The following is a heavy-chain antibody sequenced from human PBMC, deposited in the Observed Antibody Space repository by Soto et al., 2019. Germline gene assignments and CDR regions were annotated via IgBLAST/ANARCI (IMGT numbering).Heavy chain of an antibody. Sequence: PGGSLRLSCATSGFIFRIYDMSWVRQAPGKGLEWVSGISPTGGTTYYADSVKGRFTISRDNSGHTLFLTLKSLRVDDTAIYYCAKLAPDLSTATRYFDSWGQGALVTVSS. CDR3: AKLAPDLSTATRYFDS. CDR2: ISPTGGTT. J-gene: IGHJ4*03. D-gene: IGHD3-3*02. CDR1: GFIFRIYD. V-gene: IGHV3-23*01.